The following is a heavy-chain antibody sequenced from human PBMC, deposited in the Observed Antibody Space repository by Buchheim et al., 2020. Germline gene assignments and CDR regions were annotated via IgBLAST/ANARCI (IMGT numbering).Heavy chain of an antibody. V-gene: IGHV3-48*01. Sequence: EVQLVESGGDLVQPGGSLRLSCAASGFTFSTYNMNWVRQGPGKGLEWVSYISSTSGTVHYTDSVKGRFTISRENANNSLYLQMNSLRAEDTAVYYCARDFNNWFDSWGQGTL. CDR1: GFTFSTYN. J-gene: IGHJ5*01. CDR2: ISSTSGTV. CDR3: ARDFNNWFDS.